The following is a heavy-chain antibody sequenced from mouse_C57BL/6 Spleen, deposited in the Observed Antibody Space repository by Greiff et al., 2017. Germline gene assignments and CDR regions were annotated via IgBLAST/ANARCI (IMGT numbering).Heavy chain of an antibody. CDR1: GFTFSDYG. J-gene: IGHJ1*03. D-gene: IGHD2-5*01. CDR2: ISNLAYSI. V-gene: IGHV5-15*01. CDR3: AGPWYSNYWYFDV. Sequence: EVKLMESGGGLVQPGGSLKLSCAASGFTFSDYGMAWVRQAPRKGPEWVAFISNLAYSIYYADTVKGRFTFSRENAKNTLYLEMGSLMSEDTAMYYCAGPWYSNYWYFDVWGTGTTVTVSS.